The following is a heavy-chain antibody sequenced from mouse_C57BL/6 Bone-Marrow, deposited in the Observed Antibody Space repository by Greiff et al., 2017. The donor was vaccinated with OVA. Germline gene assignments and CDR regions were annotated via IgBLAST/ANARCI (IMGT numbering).Heavy chain of an antibody. CDR1: GYTFTSYW. D-gene: IGHD2-1*01. CDR2: IDPSDSYT. Sequence: QVQLQQPGAELVRPGPSVKLSCKASGYTFTSYWMHWVKQRPGQGLEWIGVIDPSDSYTNYNQKFKGKATLTVDTSSSTAYMQLSSLTSEDSAVYYCARNYYGNYVDYWGQGTTLTVSS. V-gene: IGHV1-59*01. CDR3: ARNYYGNYVDY. J-gene: IGHJ2*01.